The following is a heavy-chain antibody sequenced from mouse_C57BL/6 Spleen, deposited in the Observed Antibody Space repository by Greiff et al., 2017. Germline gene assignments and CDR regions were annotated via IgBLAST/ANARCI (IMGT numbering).Heavy chain of an antibody. CDR2: IHPNSGST. D-gene: IGHD3-2*02. V-gene: IGHV1-64*01. CDR3: ARETAQAPDY. Sequence: QVQLKESGAELVKPGASVKLSCKASGYTFTSYWMHWVKQRPGQGLEWIGMIHPNSGSTNYNEKFKSKATLTVDKSSSTAYMQLSSLTSEDSAVYYCARETAQAPDYWGQGTTLTVSS. J-gene: IGHJ2*01. CDR1: GYTFTSYW.